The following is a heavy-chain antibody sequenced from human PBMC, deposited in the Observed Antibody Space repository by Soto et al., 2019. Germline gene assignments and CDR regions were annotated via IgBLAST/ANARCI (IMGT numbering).Heavy chain of an antibody. CDR1: GYTFTSYG. CDR3: AREMDELRYFDWFRSNWFDH. CDR2: ISAYNGNT. Sequence: ASVKVSCKASGYTFTSYGMSCVRQAPGQGXEXMGWISAYNGNTNHAKKLQGTVTMTKDTSTSTAYMELRSLRSDQTAVYYRAREMDELRYFDWFRSNWFDHWGQGTLVTVSS. D-gene: IGHD3-9*01. J-gene: IGHJ5*02. V-gene: IGHV1-18*01.